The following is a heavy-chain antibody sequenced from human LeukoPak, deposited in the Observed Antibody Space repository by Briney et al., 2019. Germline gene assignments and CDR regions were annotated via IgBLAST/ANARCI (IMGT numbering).Heavy chain of an antibody. J-gene: IGHJ3*02. CDR1: GFIFSTYS. V-gene: IGHV3-48*04. CDR2: ISSSGSTI. Sequence: PGGSLRLSCAASGFIFSTYSMNWVRQAPGKGLEWVAYISSSGSTIYYADSVKGRFTISRDNAKNSLYLQMNSLRAGDTAVYYCARDRESRMHAFDIWGQGAMVTVSS. CDR3: ARDRESRMHAFDI.